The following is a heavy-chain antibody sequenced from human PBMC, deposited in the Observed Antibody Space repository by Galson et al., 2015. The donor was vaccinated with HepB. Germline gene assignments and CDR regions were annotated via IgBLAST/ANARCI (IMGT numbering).Heavy chain of an antibody. CDR1: GFTFSSYA. J-gene: IGHJ4*02. V-gene: IGHV3-23*01. CDR2: ISGSGGST. D-gene: IGHD6-13*01. Sequence: SLRLSCAASGFTFSSYAMSWVRQAPGKGLEWVSAISGSGGSTYYADSVKGRFTISRDNSKNTLYLQMNSLRAEDTAVYYCAKGVRITAAGTTSFTPDYWGQGTLVTVSS. CDR3: AKGVRITAAGTTSFTPDY.